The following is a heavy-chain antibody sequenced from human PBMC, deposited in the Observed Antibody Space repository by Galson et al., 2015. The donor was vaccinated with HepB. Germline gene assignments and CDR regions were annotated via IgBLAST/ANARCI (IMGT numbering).Heavy chain of an antibody. CDR2: IITSNCNI. CDR1: RFNFSNYS. Sequence: SLRLSCAASRFNFSNYSMHWVRQAPGKGPECIAWIITSNCNIKYAHCVKGRFTITRDTAKNTLYIEMHSLRFEDTAVYYCASVSSIKLTGFDYWGQGTLVTVSS. V-gene: IGHV3-48*01. J-gene: IGHJ4*02. D-gene: IGHD2-2*01. CDR3: ASVSSIKLTGFDY.